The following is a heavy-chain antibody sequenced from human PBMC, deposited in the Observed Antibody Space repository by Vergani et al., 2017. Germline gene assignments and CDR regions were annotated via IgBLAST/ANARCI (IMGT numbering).Heavy chain of an antibody. CDR3: ARARRGDDAFDI. V-gene: IGHV3-9*01. J-gene: IGHJ3*02. Sequence: EVQLVESGGGLVQPGRSLRLSCAASGFTFDDYAMHWVRQAPGKGLEWVSGISWNSGSIGYADSVKGRFTISRDNAKNSLYLQMNSLRAEDTALYYCARARRGDDAFDIWGQGTMVTVSS. CDR1: GFTFDDYA. CDR2: ISWNSGSI.